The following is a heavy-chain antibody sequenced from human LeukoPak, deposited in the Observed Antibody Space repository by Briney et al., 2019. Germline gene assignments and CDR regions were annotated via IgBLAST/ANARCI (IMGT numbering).Heavy chain of an antibody. Sequence: SVKVSCKASGGTFSSYAISWVRQAPGQGLEWMGRIIPIFGTANYAQKFQGRVTITTDESTSTAYMELSSLRSEDTAVYYCARSIVVVVAADYYFDYWGQGTLVTVSS. CDR1: GGTFSSYA. CDR3: ARSIVVVVAADYYFDY. CDR2: IIPIFGTA. V-gene: IGHV1-69*05. D-gene: IGHD2-15*01. J-gene: IGHJ4*02.